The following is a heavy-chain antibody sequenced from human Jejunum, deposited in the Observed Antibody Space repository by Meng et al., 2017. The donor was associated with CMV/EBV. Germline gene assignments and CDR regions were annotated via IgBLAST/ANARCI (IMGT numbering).Heavy chain of an antibody. CDR3: AKDDGYGDTFDFFDY. V-gene: IGHV3-33*04. J-gene: IGHJ4*02. Sequence: SGLTFSHSCRHWVRQGPDKGLEWLAGIWYDGTNKFYADSVRGRFTISRDNSENTLYLQMNDLGVDDTAVYYCAKDDGYGDTFDFFDYWGQGTLVTVSS. CDR1: GLTFSHSC. D-gene: IGHD4-17*01. CDR2: IWYDGTNK.